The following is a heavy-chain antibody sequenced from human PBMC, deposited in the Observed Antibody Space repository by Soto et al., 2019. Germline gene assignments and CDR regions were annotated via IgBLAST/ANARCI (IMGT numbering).Heavy chain of an antibody. CDR2: IHYSGRT. CDR3: ARYYFDSSGYSNWFDP. Sequence: SETLSLTCAVSGGSITSGAYYWTWIRQHPGKGLEWIAYIHYSGRTYYNPSLKSRVTISVDTSNNQFSLKLSSVTAADTAVYYCARYYFDSSGYSNWFDPWSQGTLVTVSS. CDR1: GGSITSGAYY. D-gene: IGHD3-22*01. V-gene: IGHV4-31*11. J-gene: IGHJ5*02.